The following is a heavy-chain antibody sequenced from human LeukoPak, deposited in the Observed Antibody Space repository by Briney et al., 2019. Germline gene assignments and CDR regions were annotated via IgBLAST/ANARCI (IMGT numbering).Heavy chain of an antibody. J-gene: IGHJ3*02. CDR1: GGSISSYY. D-gene: IGHD3-10*01. V-gene: IGHV4-59*12. CDR2: IYYSGST. Sequence: TPSETLSLTCTVSGGSISSYYWSWIRQPPGKALEWIGYIYYSGSTYYNPSLKSRVTISVDTSKNQFSLKLSSVTAADTAVYYCARTAMVRGVILSAPDAFDIWGQGTMVTVSS. CDR3: ARTAMVRGVILSAPDAFDI.